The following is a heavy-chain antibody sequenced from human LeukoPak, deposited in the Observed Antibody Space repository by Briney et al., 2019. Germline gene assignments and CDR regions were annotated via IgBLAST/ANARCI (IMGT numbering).Heavy chain of an antibody. V-gene: IGHV4-38-2*02. D-gene: IGHD5-18*01. CDR1: GYSISSGYY. Sequence: SEILSLTCTVSGYSISSGYYWGWIRQPPGKGLEWIGSIYHSGSTYYNPSLKSRVTISVDTSKNQFSLKLSSVTAADTAVYYCAGTPIQLWLRVDYWGQGTLVTVSS. J-gene: IGHJ4*02. CDR2: IYHSGST. CDR3: AGTPIQLWLRVDY.